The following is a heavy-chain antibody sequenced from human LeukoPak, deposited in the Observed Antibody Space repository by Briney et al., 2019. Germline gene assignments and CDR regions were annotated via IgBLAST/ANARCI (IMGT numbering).Heavy chain of an antibody. CDR2: INSGATSE. Sequence: QPGGSLRLSCTASGFIFSNFEMNWVRQSPGKGLQWVGYINSGATSEYYADSVKGRFTISRDNAKNSLYLQMNSLGVQDTAIYYCARVICTGGSCFQNHYWGQGTLVTVSS. CDR1: GFIFSNFE. D-gene: IGHD2-8*02. CDR3: ARVICTGGSCFQNHY. J-gene: IGHJ4*02. V-gene: IGHV3-48*03.